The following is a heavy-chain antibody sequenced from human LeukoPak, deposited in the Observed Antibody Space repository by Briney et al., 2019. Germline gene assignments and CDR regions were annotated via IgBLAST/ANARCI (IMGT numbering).Heavy chain of an antibody. CDR2: IYHSGST. D-gene: IGHD2-2*01. Sequence: SETLSLTCTVSGGSISSYYWSWIRQPPGKGLEWIGYIYHSGSTYYNPSLKSRVTISVDRSKNQFSLKLSSVTAADTAVYYCARGPLVVVPAAFFDYWGQGTLVTVSS. V-gene: IGHV4-59*12. CDR1: GGSISSYY. J-gene: IGHJ4*02. CDR3: ARGPLVVVPAAFFDY.